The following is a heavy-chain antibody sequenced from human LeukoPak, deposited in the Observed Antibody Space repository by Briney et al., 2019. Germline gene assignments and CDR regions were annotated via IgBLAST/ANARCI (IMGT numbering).Heavy chain of an antibody. V-gene: IGHV4-31*03. J-gene: IGHJ4*02. CDR1: GGSISSGGYY. CDR2: IYYSAST. Sequence: SETLSLTCTVSGGSISSGGYYWSWIRQHPGKGLEWIGYIYYSASTYYNPSLKSRVTISVDTSKNQFSLKLSSVTAADTAVYYCARAIDQLLDFDYWGQGTLVTVSS. CDR3: ARAIDQLLDFDY. D-gene: IGHD2-2*01.